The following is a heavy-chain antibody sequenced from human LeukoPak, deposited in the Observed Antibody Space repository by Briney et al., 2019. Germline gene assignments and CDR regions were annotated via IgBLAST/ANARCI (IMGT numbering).Heavy chain of an antibody. Sequence: PSGSLTLSCAASGFTFSSYAMHWGRQAQGKGLDWVAVISYDGSNKYYADSVKGRFTISRDNSKNTLYLQMNSLRAEDTAVYYCARAPSYDILTGYYPAWGQGTLVTVSS. CDR3: ARAPSYDILTGYYPA. CDR1: GFTFSSYA. CDR2: ISYDGSNK. V-gene: IGHV3-30*04. D-gene: IGHD3-9*01. J-gene: IGHJ5*02.